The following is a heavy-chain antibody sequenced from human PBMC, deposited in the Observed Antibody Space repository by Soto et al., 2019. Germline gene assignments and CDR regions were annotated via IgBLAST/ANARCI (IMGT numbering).Heavy chain of an antibody. Sequence: QVQLVESGGGVVQPGRSLRLSCAASGFTFSSYAMHWVRQAPGKGLEWVAVISYDGSNKYYADSVKGRFTISRDNSKNTLYLQMNSRRAEDTAVYYCAREKSGAFDIWGQGTMVTVSS. D-gene: IGHD3-10*01. V-gene: IGHV3-30-3*01. CDR2: ISYDGSNK. J-gene: IGHJ3*02. CDR1: GFTFSSYA. CDR3: AREKSGAFDI.